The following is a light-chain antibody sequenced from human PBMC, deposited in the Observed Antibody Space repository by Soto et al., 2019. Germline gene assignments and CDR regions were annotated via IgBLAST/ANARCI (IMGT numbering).Light chain of an antibody. CDR2: KAS. Sequence: DIQMTQSPSTLSASVGDRVTITCRASQSVSSWLAWYQQKPGKAPKLLIYKASSLESGVPSRFSGSGSGTHFTLTITSLQPEDSATYYCQQTYNTPITFGQGRRLEI. J-gene: IGKJ5*01. V-gene: IGKV1-5*03. CDR1: QSVSSW. CDR3: QQTYNTPIT.